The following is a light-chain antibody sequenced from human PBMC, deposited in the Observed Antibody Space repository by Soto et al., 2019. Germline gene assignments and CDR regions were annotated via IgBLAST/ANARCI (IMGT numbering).Light chain of an antibody. CDR2: AAS. V-gene: IGKV1-17*01. Sequence: DIQMTQSPSSLSASVGDRVTITCRASQGIRNDLSWYQQKPGKAPKRLIYAASSLQSGVPLRFSGSGSGTEFTLTISSLQPEDSATYYCLQHNSYPWTFGQGTQLEIK. CDR3: LQHNSYPWT. CDR1: QGIRND. J-gene: IGKJ1*01.